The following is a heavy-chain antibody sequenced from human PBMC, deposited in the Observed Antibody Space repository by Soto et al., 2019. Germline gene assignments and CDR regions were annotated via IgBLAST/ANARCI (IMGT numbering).Heavy chain of an antibody. CDR2: INRDGSET. CDR1: RFTFSIHW. V-gene: IGHV3-7*01. J-gene: IGHJ4*02. CDR3: ATNYW. D-gene: IGHD3-3*01. Sequence: EAQLVESGGGLVQPGGSLRLSCAASRFTFSIHWMSWVRQAPGRRLEWVANINRDGSETYYVDSVRGRFTISSDNARNSLDLQMDSLRVDDTAIYYCATNYWRGQGTLVTVSP.